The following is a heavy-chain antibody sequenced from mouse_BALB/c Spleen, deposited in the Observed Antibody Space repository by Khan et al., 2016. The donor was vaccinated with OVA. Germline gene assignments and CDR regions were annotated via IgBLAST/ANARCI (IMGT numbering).Heavy chain of an antibody. V-gene: IGHV9-3-1*01. J-gene: IGHJ4*01. CDR1: GNTFTNYG. CDR3: SRPPHFSYVMVY. Sequence: QIQLVQSGPELKKPGETVKISCKASGNTFTNYGMNWVKQAPGKGLKWMGWINTYTGEPTYADDFRGRFAFSLETSASTAYLQINNLKNEDTATYFCSRPPHFSYVMVYWGQGTSVTVSS. CDR2: INTYTGEP.